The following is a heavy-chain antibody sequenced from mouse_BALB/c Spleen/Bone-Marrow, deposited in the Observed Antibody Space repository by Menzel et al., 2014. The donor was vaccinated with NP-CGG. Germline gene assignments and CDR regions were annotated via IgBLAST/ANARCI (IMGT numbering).Heavy chain of an antibody. V-gene: IGHV5-17*02. J-gene: IGHJ2*01. CDR2: ISSDSGAI. CDR1: GFTFSSFG. CDR3: TRGGNWEDFDY. D-gene: IGHD4-1*01. Sequence: EVQGVESGGGLVQPGGSRKLSCAASGFTFSSFGMHWVRQAPEKGLEWIAYISSDSGAIFYADTVKGRFTISRDNPKNTLFLQMTSLRSGDTAIYFCTRGGNWEDFDYWGQGTTLTVSS.